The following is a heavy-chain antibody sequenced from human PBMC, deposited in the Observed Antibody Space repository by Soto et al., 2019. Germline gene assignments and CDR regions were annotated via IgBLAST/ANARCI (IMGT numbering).Heavy chain of an antibody. CDR2: IYYSGST. D-gene: IGHD3-3*01. CDR3: ARGHDFWSGYYSHRPNYYYYMDV. J-gene: IGHJ6*03. CDR1: GGSISSYY. V-gene: IGHV4-59*01. Sequence: PSETLSLTCTVSGGSISSYYWSWIRQPPGKGLEWIGYIYYSGSTNYNPSLKSRVTISVDTSKNQFSLKLSSVTAADTAVYYCARGHDFWSGYYSHRPNYYYYMDVWGKGTTVTVSS.